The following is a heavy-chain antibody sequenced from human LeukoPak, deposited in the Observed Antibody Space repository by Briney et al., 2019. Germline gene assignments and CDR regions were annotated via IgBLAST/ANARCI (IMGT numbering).Heavy chain of an antibody. CDR3: AKDRVAAVTQGDAFDI. Sequence: GGSLRLSCAASGFTFSTSDMTWVRQAPGKGLEWVSTISGSGGYTYYADSVKGRFTISRDNSKNTLYLQMNSLRAEDTAIYYRAKDRVAAVTQGDAFDIWGQGTMVTVSS. J-gene: IGHJ3*02. V-gene: IGHV3-23*01. D-gene: IGHD4-23*01. CDR2: ISGSGGYT. CDR1: GFTFSTSD.